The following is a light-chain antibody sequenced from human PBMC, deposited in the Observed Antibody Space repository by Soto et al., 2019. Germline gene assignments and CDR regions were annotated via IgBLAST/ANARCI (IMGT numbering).Light chain of an antibody. Sequence: DIQMTQSPSTLSASIGDRVTITCRASQSISTWLAWYQQKPGKTPKLLISDASNLESGDPSRFTGSGSGTEFTLIISSLQPDDFATYYCQQYNSFSRTFGQGTKVEVQ. CDR3: QQYNSFSRT. V-gene: IGKV1-5*01. J-gene: IGKJ1*01. CDR2: DAS. CDR1: QSISTW.